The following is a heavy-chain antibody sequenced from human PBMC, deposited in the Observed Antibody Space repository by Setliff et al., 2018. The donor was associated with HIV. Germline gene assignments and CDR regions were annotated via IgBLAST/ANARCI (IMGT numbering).Heavy chain of an antibody. J-gene: IGHJ4*02. V-gene: IGHV3-11*04. CDR3: ARDGVPYSSSWYVPDY. Sequence: LSLTCAASGFTFSDYSMNWFRQTPGKGLEWVSFIHSSSSRIYYADSVKGLFTISIDNAKNSLYLQMNSLRAEDTAVYYCARDGVPYSSSWYVPDYWGQGTLVTVSS. D-gene: IGHD6-13*01. CDR2: IHSSSSRI. CDR1: GFTFSDYS.